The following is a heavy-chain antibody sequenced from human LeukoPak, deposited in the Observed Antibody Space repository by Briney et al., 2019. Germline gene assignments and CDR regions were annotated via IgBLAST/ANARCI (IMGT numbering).Heavy chain of an antibody. CDR1: AFTFSSYS. J-gene: IGHJ4*02. Sequence: GGSLRLSCAASAFTFSSYSMNWVRQAPGKGLEWVSYISSSSSTIYYADSVKGRFTISRDNAKNSLYLQMNSLRAEDTAVYYCARGGGNCLDYWGQGTLVAVSS. V-gene: IGHV3-48*04. CDR2: ISSSSSTI. D-gene: IGHD3-16*01. CDR3: ARGGGNCLDY.